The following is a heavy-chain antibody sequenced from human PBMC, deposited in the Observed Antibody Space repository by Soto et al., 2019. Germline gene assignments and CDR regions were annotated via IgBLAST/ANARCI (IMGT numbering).Heavy chain of an antibody. CDR1: VYTFTIYG. J-gene: IGHJ5*02. V-gene: IGHV1-18*01. CDR3: ARLRYYNNGFDP. D-gene: IGHD4-17*01. Sequence: VSVKVSRKASVYTFTIYGVSCGRMAPGQGLEWMGWISAYNGNTNYAQKLQGRVTMTTDTSTSTAYMELRSLRSDDTAVYYCARLRYYNNGFDPLGQGTLVTVSS. CDR2: ISAYNGNT.